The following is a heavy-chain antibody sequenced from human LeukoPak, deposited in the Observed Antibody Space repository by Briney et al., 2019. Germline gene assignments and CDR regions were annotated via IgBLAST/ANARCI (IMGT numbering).Heavy chain of an antibody. J-gene: IGHJ4*02. CDR1: GFTFSHYY. Sequence: GSLRLSCAASGFTFSHYYMTWVRQAPGKGLEWVANINQDGSAQYYVDSVKGRFTISRDNAKNSQYLQMNSLRAEDTAVYYCARGMNGYGGYDYWGQGALVTVSS. V-gene: IGHV3-7*01. CDR2: INQDGSAQ. D-gene: IGHD5-12*01. CDR3: ARGMNGYGGYDY.